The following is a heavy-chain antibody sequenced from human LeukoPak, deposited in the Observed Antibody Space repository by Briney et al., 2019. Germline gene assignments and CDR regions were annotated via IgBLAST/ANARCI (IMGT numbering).Heavy chain of an antibody. D-gene: IGHD3-22*01. V-gene: IGHV3-23*01. CDR1: GFTFSGYG. J-gene: IGHJ3*02. CDR3: AKIVVVITRDAFDI. Sequence: GGSLRLSCAASGFTFSGYGMTWVRQAPGKGLEWVSAISGSGGSTYYADSVKGRFTISRDNSKNTLYLQMNSLRAEDTAVYYCAKIVVVITRDAFDIWGQGTMVTVSS. CDR2: ISGSGGST.